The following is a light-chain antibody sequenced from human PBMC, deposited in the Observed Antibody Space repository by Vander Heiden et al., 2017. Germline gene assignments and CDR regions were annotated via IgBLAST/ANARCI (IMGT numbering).Light chain of an antibody. V-gene: IGLV3-1*01. CDR1: KLGDKY. CDR3: QAWDSSNWV. J-gene: IGLJ3*02. Sequence: SYELTQPPSVSVSPGQTASITCSGDKLGDKYACWYQQKPGQSPGRVIYQDSKRPSGIPERFSGSNSGKTATLTISGTQAMDEADYYCQAWDSSNWVFGGGTKLTVL. CDR2: QDS.